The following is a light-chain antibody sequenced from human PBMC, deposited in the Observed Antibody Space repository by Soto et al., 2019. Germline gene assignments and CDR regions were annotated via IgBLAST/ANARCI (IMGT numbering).Light chain of an antibody. V-gene: IGLV1-40*01. CDR2: ANK. CDR1: SSNIGAGYG. J-gene: IGLJ2*01. Sequence: QAVVTQPPSVSGAPGQRVTISCTGSSSNIGAGYGVHWYQRLPGTAPKLLIYANKNRPSGVPDRFSGSKSGTSASLVITDLQTEDEADYYCQSYDTRLSGPVVFGGGTQLTVL. CDR3: QSYDTRLSGPVV.